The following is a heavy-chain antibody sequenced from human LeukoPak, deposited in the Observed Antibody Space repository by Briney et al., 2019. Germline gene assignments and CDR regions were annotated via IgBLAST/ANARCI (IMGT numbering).Heavy chain of an antibody. Sequence: PSGTLSLTCTVSGGSISSYYWSWIRQPPGKGLEWIGYIYYSGSTNYNPSLKSRVTISVDTSKNQFSLKLSSVTAADTAVYYCASSEYSSSSPDYWGQGTLVTVSS. CDR3: ASSEYSSSSPDY. J-gene: IGHJ4*02. CDR2: IYYSGST. CDR1: GGSISSYY. D-gene: IGHD6-6*01. V-gene: IGHV4-59*01.